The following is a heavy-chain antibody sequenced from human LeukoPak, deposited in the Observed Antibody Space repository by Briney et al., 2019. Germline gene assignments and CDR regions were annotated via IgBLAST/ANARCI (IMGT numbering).Heavy chain of an antibody. J-gene: IGHJ5*02. D-gene: IGHD3-10*02. Sequence: SETLSLTCTVSGGSISSHYGNWIRQPPGKGLEWIGYIYYSGSTNYNPSLKSRVTISVDTSKNQFSLKLSSVTAADTAVYYCARGHSGRGGIDPWGQGTLVTVSS. V-gene: IGHV4-59*11. CDR3: ARGHSGRGGIDP. CDR2: IYYSGST. CDR1: GGSISSHY.